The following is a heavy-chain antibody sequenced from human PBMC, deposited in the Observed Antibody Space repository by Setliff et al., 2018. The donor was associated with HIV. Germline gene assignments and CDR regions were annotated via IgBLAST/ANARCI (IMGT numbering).Heavy chain of an antibody. CDR1: GGSFSDFY. CDR3: ARGVARQVVIDRRFDP. V-gene: IGHV4-34*01. J-gene: IGHJ5*02. CDR2: ISYSGST. D-gene: IGHD2-21*01. Sequence: PSETLSLTCAVFGGSFSDFYWSWIRQPPGKGLEWIGEISYSGSTVYNPSLKSRVTMSVDASKNLVSLNLNSVTAADTAIYYCARGVARQVVIDRRFDPWGQGTPVTVSS.